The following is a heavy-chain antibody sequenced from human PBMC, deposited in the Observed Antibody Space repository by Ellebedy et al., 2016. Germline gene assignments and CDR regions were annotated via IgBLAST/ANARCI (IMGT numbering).Heavy chain of an antibody. D-gene: IGHD3-10*01. CDR1: GFTFDDYA. CDR3: AKGTMDYLHH. J-gene: IGHJ4*02. Sequence: SLKISCATSGFTFDDYALHWVRQVPGKGLEWVLGISWNSAAIGYGEAVKGRFTISRDSAKNYLYLQTNSLRVEDTALYFCAKGTMDYLHHWGQGTLVTVSS. CDR2: ISWNSAAI. V-gene: IGHV3-9*01.